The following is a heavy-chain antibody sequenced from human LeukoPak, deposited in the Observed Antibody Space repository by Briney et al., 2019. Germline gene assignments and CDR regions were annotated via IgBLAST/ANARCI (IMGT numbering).Heavy chain of an antibody. CDR1: GFTFSSYA. J-gene: IGHJ4*02. Sequence: PGGSLRLSCAASGFTFSSYAMSWVRQAPGKGLEWVSAISGSGGSTYYADSVKGRFTISRDNSKKTVYLQMNSLRAEDTAVYYCATVPISIPYYFDYWGQGTLVTVSS. V-gene: IGHV3-23*01. D-gene: IGHD5-24*01. CDR2: ISGSGGST. CDR3: ATVPISIPYYFDY.